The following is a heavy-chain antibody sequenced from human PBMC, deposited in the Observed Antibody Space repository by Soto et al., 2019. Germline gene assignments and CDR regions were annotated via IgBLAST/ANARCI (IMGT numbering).Heavy chain of an antibody. V-gene: IGHV4-39*01. CDR3: ARHGRDEAQSPNSWFDP. J-gene: IGHJ5*02. Sequence: SETLSLTFIVSGGSVSSGGYYWNWIRQHPGKGLEWIGYIYYSETTYYNPSLQSRVSMSVDTSKNQFSLNLSSVTAADTAVYYCARHGRDEAQSPNSWFDPWGQGALVTVSS. CDR1: GGSVSSGGYY. CDR2: IYYSETT.